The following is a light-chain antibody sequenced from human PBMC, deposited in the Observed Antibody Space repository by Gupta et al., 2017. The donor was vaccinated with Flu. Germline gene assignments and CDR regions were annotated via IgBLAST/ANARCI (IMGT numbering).Light chain of an antibody. Sequence: ISCSGSSSNIGTNYVSWYQQLPGTAPKLLIYENNKRPSGIPDRFSGSKSGTSATLGITGLQTGDEADYYCGTWDSSLSGGVFGGGTKMTVL. CDR3: GTWDSSLSGGV. J-gene: IGLJ3*02. CDR2: ENN. CDR1: SSNIGTNY. V-gene: IGLV1-51*02.